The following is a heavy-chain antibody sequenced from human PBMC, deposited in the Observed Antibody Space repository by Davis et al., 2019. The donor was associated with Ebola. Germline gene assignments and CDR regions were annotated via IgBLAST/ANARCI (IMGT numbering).Heavy chain of an antibody. V-gene: IGHV3-53*01. J-gene: IGHJ6*02. D-gene: IGHD6-25*01. CDR1: GFSVSSNY. Sequence: GESLKISCAASGFSVSSNYMSWVRQAPGKGLEWVSVIYSGGTTYYADSVKGRFTISRDNSKNTLNLQMNGLRAEDTAVYHCARAVQGVAATVPYYYYSMDVWGQGTTVTVSS. CDR3: ARAVQGVAATVPYYYYSMDV. CDR2: IYSGGTT.